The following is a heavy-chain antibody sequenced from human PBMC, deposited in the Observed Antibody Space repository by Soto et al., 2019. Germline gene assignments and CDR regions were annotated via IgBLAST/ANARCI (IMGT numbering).Heavy chain of an antibody. J-gene: IGHJ5*02. CDR1: GGSISSSSYY. D-gene: IGHD6-13*01. CDR3: ARRPRIAAAGTMGGRFNP. Sequence: QLQLQESGPGLVKPSETLSLTCTVSGGSISSSSYYWRWIRQPPGKALEWIGSIYYSGSTYYNPSLKSRVTIYVDTSMNQLSLKLSSGTAANTAVYYCARRPRIAAAGTMGGRFNPSGQGALVTVS. V-gene: IGHV4-39*01. CDR2: IYYSGST.